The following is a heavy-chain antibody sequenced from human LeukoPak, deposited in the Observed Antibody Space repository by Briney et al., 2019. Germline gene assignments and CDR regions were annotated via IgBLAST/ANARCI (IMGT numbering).Heavy chain of an antibody. Sequence: SETLSLTCTVSGGSISGDYWSWIRQSPGKRLEWIAYIHSSGSTSYNPSLKSRVTISVDTSKNEFSLKLSSVTAADTAVYYCARENYGGNPFDYWGQGTLVTVSS. J-gene: IGHJ4*02. CDR1: GGSISGDY. CDR2: IHSSGST. V-gene: IGHV4-59*12. D-gene: IGHD4-23*01. CDR3: ARENYGGNPFDY.